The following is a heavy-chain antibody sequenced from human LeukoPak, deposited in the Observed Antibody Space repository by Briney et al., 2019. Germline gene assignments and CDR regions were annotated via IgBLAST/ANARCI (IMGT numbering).Heavy chain of an antibody. CDR3: ARGQEVSGPFFDP. CDR1: GFTFSSYA. D-gene: IGHD2/OR15-2a*01. J-gene: IGHJ5*02. CDR2: ISWNSGSI. Sequence: PGGSLRLSCAASGFTFSSYAMSWVRQAPGKGLEWVSGISWNSGSIGYADSVKGRFTISRDNAKNSLYLQMNSLRAEDMALYYCARGQEVSGPFFDPWGQGTLVTVSS. V-gene: IGHV3-9*03.